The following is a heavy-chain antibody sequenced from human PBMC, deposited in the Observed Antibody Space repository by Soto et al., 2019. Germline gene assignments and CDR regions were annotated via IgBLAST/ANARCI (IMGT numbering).Heavy chain of an antibody. J-gene: IGHJ6*03. V-gene: IGHV4-39*01. CDR1: GGPISSSNYY. CDR2: IYYSGTT. Sequence: SETLSLTCTVSGGPISSSNYYWGWIRQSPGKGLEWIGSIYYSGTTYYNSSLKSRVTIFVDTSKNQFSLRLSSVTAADTAVYYCARLVIGGECSSTSCYVAYHYYYYMDVWGKGTTVTVSS. CDR3: ARLVIGGECSSTSCYVAYHYYYYMDV. D-gene: IGHD2-2*01.